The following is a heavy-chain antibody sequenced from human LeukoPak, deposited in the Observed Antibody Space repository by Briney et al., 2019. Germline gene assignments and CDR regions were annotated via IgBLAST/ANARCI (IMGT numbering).Heavy chain of an antibody. CDR3: ANYGSGSYYRD. J-gene: IGHJ4*02. V-gene: IGHV3-23*01. Sequence: GGSLRLSCAASGFTFSSYAMSWVRQAPGKGLEWVSAISGSGGSTYYADSVKGRFTISRDNSKNTLYLQMNSLRAEDTAVYYCANYGSGSYYRDWGQGTLVTVSS. D-gene: IGHD3-10*01. CDR1: GFTFSSYA. CDR2: ISGSGGST.